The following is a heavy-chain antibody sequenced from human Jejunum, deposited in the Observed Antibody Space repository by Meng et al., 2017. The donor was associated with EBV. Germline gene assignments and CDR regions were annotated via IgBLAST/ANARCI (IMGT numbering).Heavy chain of an antibody. V-gene: IGHV7-4-1*02. CDR1: GYTFSRYA. J-gene: IGHJ4*02. CDR2: INTRTGNP. Sequence: QVQLVQSGSELKKPGASVKVSCKAYGYTFSRYAMNWVRQAPGQGLEWMGWINTRTGNPAYAQGFTGRFVFSLDTSVSTAYLQISSLKAEDTAVYYCASDISTATFGYWGQGTLVTVSS. D-gene: IGHD2-21*02. CDR3: ASDISTATFGY.